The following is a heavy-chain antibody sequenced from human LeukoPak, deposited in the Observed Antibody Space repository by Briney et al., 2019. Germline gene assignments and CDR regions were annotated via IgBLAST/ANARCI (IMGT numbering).Heavy chain of an antibody. CDR1: GYTFTGYY. Sequence: ASVTVSCKASGYTFTGYYMHWVRQAPGQGLEWMGWINPNSGGTNYAQKFQGWVTMTRDTSISTAYMELSRLRSDDTAVYYCARGGVLLWFGELRNPFDYWGQGTLVTVSS. J-gene: IGHJ4*02. D-gene: IGHD3-10*01. V-gene: IGHV1-2*04. CDR3: ARGGVLLWFGELRNPFDY. CDR2: INPNSGGT.